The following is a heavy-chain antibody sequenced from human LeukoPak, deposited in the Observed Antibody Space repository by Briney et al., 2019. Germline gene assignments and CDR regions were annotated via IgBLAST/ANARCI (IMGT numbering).Heavy chain of an antibody. CDR3: ARQNTPHGNFDY. J-gene: IGHJ4*02. CDR1: GFTFSSTS. Sequence: GGSLRLSCAASGFTFSSTSMSWVRQAPGKGLEWVAVTVGGGDGTYYADSVKGRFTISRDNSNNTLYLQMSSLRAEDTAVYYCARQNTPHGNFDYWGQGTLVTVSS. CDR2: TVGGGDGT. V-gene: IGHV3-23*01. D-gene: IGHD1-26*01.